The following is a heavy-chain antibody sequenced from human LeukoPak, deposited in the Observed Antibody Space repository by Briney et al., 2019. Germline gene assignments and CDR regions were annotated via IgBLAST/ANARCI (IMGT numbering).Heavy chain of an antibody. CDR1: GYTFTGYY. CDR3: ARDSGGVRGVIINHGMDV. D-gene: IGHD3-10*01. J-gene: IGHJ6*02. V-gene: IGHV1-2*02. Sequence: ASVKVSCKASGYTFTGYYMHWVRQAPGQGLEWMGWINPNSGGTNYAQKFQGRATMTRDTSISTAYMELSRLRSDDTAVYYCARDSGGVRGVIINHGMDVWGQGTTVTVSS. CDR2: INPNSGGT.